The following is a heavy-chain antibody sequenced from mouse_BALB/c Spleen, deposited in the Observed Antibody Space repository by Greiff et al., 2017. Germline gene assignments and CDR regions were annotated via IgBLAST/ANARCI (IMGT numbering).Heavy chain of an antibody. CDR2: INPSTGYT. D-gene: IGHD2-3*01. V-gene: IGHV1-7*01. CDR1: GYTFTSYW. Sequence: VQLQQSGAELAKPGASVKMSCKASGYTFTSYWMHWVKQRPGQGLEWIGYINPSTGYTEYNQKFKDKATLTADKSSSTAYMQLSSLTSEDSAVYYCAKDGYYSFAYWGQGTLVTVSA. J-gene: IGHJ3*01. CDR3: AKDGYYSFAY.